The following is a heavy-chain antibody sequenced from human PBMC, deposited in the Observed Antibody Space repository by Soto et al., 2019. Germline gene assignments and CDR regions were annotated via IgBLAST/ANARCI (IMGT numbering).Heavy chain of an antibody. Sequence: QVQLVQSGAEVKKPGSSVKVSCKASGGTFSSYAISWVRQAPGQGLEWMGGIIPIFGTANYAQKFQGRVKITADASTRTAYMELSSLRSADTAVYYCARHRGYCSSTSCYRAAFDIWGPGTMVTVSS. V-gene: IGHV1-69*01. CDR2: IIPIFGTA. CDR3: ARHRGYCSSTSCYRAAFDI. CDR1: GGTFSSYA. D-gene: IGHD2-2*01. J-gene: IGHJ3*02.